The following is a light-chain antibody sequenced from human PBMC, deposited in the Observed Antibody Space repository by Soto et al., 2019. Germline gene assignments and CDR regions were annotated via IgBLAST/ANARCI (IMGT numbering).Light chain of an antibody. V-gene: IGLV2-14*01. CDR3: SSYTSISTYV. CDR1: SSDVGGYNY. J-gene: IGLJ1*01. Sequence: QSALTQPASVSGSPGQSITISCTGTSSDVGGYNYVSWYRQQPGKAPKLMIYEVSNRPSGVSNRFSGSKSGNTGFLTISGLQAEHVAHYYYSSYTSISTYVFGSGTKLTVL. CDR2: EVS.